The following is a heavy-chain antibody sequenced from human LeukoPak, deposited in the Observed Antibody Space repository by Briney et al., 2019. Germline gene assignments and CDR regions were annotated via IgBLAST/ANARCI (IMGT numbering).Heavy chain of an antibody. V-gene: IGHV3-21*01. D-gene: IGHD3/OR15-3a*01. CDR3: ARDGLATTDY. CDR1: GFTFSSYS. J-gene: IGHJ4*02. CDR2: ISSSSSYI. Sequence: PGGSLRLSCAASGFTFSSYSMNWVRQAPGKGLEWVSSISSSSSYIYYADSVKGRFTISRDNAKNSLYLQMDSLRAEDTAVYYCARDGLATTDYWGQGTLVTVSS.